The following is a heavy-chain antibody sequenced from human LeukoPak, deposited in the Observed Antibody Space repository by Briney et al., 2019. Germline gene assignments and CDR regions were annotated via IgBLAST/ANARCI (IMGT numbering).Heavy chain of an antibody. CDR3: ARASALGTVTPYYGMDV. Sequence: GGSLRLSCAASGFTVSSNYMSWVRQAPGKRLEWVSVIYSGGSTYYADSVKGRFTISRDNSKNTLYLQMNSLRAEDTAVYYCARASALGTVTPYYGMDVWGQGTTVTVSS. CDR1: GFTVSSNY. J-gene: IGHJ6*02. V-gene: IGHV3-53*01. D-gene: IGHD4-17*01. CDR2: IYSGGST.